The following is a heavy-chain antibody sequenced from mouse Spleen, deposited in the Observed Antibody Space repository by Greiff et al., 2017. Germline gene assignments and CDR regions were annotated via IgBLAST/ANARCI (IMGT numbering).Heavy chain of an antibody. Sequence: QVQLQQPGAELVKPGASVKMSCKASGYTFTSYWITWVKQRPGQGLEWIGDIYPGSGSTNYNEKFKSKATLTVDTSSSTAYMQLSSLTSEDSAVYYWAREGGGLLYAMDYWGQGTSVTVSS. V-gene: IGHV1-55*01. CDR1: GYTFTSYW. D-gene: IGHD2-3*01. CDR2: IYPGSGST. J-gene: IGHJ4*01. CDR3: AREGGGLLYAMDY.